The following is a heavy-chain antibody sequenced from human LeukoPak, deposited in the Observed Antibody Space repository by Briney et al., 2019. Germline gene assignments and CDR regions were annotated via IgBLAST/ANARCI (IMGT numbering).Heavy chain of an antibody. V-gene: IGHV4-61*02. D-gene: IGHD2-8*01. CDR1: GGSISSGSYY. CDR3: ARGIVLMVYAEYYFDY. Sequence: SETLSLACTVSGGSISSGSYYWSWIRQPAGKGLEWIGRIYTSGNTNYNPSLKSRVTISVDTSKNQFSLKLSSVTAADTAVYYCARGIVLMVYAEYYFDYWGQGTLVTVSS. CDR2: IYTSGNT. J-gene: IGHJ4*02.